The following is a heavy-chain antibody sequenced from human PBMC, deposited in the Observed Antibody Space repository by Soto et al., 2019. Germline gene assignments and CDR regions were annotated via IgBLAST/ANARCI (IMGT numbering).Heavy chain of an antibody. Sequence: GGSLRLSCAASGFTFSSYGMHWVRQAPGKGLEWVAVISYDGSNKYYADSVKGRFTISRDNSKNTLYLQMNSLRAEDTAVYYCAKPDYGDYGLGYWGQGTLVTSPQ. CDR3: AKPDYGDYGLGY. CDR2: ISYDGSNK. V-gene: IGHV3-30*18. J-gene: IGHJ4*01. D-gene: IGHD4-17*01. CDR1: GFTFSSYG.